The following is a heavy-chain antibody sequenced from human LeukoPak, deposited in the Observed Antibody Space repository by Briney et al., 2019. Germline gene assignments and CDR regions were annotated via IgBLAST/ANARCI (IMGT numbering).Heavy chain of an antibody. CDR2: IYHSGST. CDR1: GYSISSGYY. V-gene: IGHV4-38-2*01. J-gene: IGHJ3*02. Sequence: SETLSLTCAVSGYSISSGYYWGWIRQPPGKGLEWIGSIYHSGSTYYSPSLKSRVTISVDTSKNQFSLKLSSVTAADTAVYYCARGDYYDSSGYLYAFDIWGQGTMVTVSS. D-gene: IGHD3-22*01. CDR3: ARGDYYDSSGYLYAFDI.